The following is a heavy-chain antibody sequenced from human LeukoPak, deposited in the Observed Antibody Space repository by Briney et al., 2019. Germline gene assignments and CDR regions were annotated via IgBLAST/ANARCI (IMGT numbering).Heavy chain of an antibody. CDR1: GFTFSSYN. Sequence: PGGSLRLSCAASGFTFSSYNMNWVRQAPGKGLEWVSSITSSSSYLYYADSVKGRLTFPRDNAKNSLYLQMTILRAENPAGYSCARVKTVYGSGGYVTDVCGQGTLVTVSS. CDR2: ITSSSSYL. CDR3: ARVKTVYGSGGYVTDV. J-gene: IGHJ4*02. V-gene: IGHV3-21*01. D-gene: IGHD6-25*01.